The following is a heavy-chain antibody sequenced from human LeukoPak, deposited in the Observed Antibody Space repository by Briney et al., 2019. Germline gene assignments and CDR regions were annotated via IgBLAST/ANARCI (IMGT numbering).Heavy chain of an antibody. J-gene: IGHJ6*03. CDR1: GGSISSYY. Sequence: SETLSLTCTVSGGSISSYYWSWIRQPPGKGLEWIGYIYYSGSTNYNPSLKSRVTISVDTSKNQFSLKLSSVTAADTAVYYCARSLRSGGYYYYMDVWGKGTTVTVSS. V-gene: IGHV4-59*01. D-gene: IGHD1-14*01. CDR3: ARSLRSGGYYYYMDV. CDR2: IYYSGST.